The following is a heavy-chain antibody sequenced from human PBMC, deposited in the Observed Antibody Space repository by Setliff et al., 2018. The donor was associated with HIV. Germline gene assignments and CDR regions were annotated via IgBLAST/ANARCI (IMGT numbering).Heavy chain of an antibody. J-gene: IGHJ4*02. Sequence: ASVKVSCKASGYTFTAYYMHWVRQAPGQGLEWMGWINPNSGGTTYAQKFQGRVTMTRDTSITTAYMELSSLRPDDTAVYYCARSLPQRSYFDYWGQGTLGIVSS. D-gene: IGHD1-26*01. CDR2: INPNSGGT. CDR3: ARSLPQRSYFDY. V-gene: IGHV1-2*02. CDR1: GYTFTAYY.